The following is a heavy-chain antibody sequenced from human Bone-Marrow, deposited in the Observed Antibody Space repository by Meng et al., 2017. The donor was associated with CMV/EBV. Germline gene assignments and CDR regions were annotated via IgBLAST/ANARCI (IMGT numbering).Heavy chain of an antibody. D-gene: IGHD6-6*01. Sequence: SETLSLTCTVSGGSVSSGSYYWSWIRQPPGKGLEWIGYIYYSGSTNYNPSLKSRVTISVDTSKNQFSLKLSSVTAADTAVYYCARDLVVYYYYYGMDVWGQGTTVTVSS. CDR2: IYYSGST. CDR3: ARDLVVYYYYYGMDV. V-gene: IGHV4-61*01. J-gene: IGHJ6*02. CDR1: GGSVSSGSYY.